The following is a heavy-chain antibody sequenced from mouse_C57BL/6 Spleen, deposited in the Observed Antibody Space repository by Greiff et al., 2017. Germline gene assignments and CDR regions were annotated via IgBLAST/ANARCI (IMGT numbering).Heavy chain of an antibody. CDR1: GFTFSSYG. D-gene: IGHD2-3*01. V-gene: IGHV5-6*01. Sequence: EVKLMESGGDLVKPGGSLKLSCAASGFTFSSYGMSWVRQTPDKRLEWVATISSGGSYTYYPDSVKGRFTISRDNAKNTLYLQMSSLKSEDTAMYYCARIYDGADDWGQGTTLTVSS. J-gene: IGHJ2*01. CDR3: ARIYDGADD. CDR2: ISSGGSYT.